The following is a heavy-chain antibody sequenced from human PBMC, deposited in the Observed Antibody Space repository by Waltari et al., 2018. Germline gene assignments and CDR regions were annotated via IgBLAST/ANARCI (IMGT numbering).Heavy chain of an antibody. CDR3: ARDPVAAAGNSYYYYMDV. D-gene: IGHD6-13*01. V-gene: IGHV3-7*01. J-gene: IGHJ6*03. CDR1: GFTFSSYW. Sequence: EVQLVESGGGLVQPGGSLRLSCAASGFTFSSYWMSWVRQAPGKGREWVANIKQDGSEKYYVDSVKGRFTISRDNAKNSLYLQMNSLRAEDTAVYYCARDPVAAAGNSYYYYMDVWGKGTTVTISS. CDR2: IKQDGSEK.